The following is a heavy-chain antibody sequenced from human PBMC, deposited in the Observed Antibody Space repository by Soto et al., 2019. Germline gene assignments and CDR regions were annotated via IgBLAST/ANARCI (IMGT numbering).Heavy chain of an antibody. D-gene: IGHD6-19*01. Sequence: GGSVMLSCAASGFPFREYSMNWVLQAPGKGLEWVSDISGNGDSARYADSVKGRFTVSRDNSRDTLYLQMNSLRVDDTAVYYCGKERRGSGWSVCNFWGQGTLVTVSS. CDR1: GFPFREYS. V-gene: IGHV3-23*01. CDR2: ISGNGDSA. CDR3: GKERRGSGWSVCNF. J-gene: IGHJ4*02.